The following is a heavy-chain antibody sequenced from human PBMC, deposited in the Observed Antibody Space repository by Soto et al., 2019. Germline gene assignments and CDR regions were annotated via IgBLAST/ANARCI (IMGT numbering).Heavy chain of an antibody. CDR3: AESFPKYYYDSSGYYSFDY. D-gene: IGHD3-22*01. CDR2: INPSGGST. Sequence: GASVKVSCKASGYTFTSYYMHWVRQAPGQGLEWMGIINPSGGSTSYAQKFQGRVTITADESTSTAYMELSSLRSEDTAVYYCAESFPKYYYDSSGYYSFDYWGQGTLVTVSS. V-gene: IGHV1-46*01. CDR1: GYTFTSYY. J-gene: IGHJ4*02.